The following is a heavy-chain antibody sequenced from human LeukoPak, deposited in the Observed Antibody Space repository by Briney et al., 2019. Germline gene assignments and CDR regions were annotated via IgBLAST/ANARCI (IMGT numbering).Heavy chain of an antibody. J-gene: IGHJ4*02. Sequence: GGSLRLSCSASGLIFSSYGMHWVRQAPGKGLEYVSGISNNGGSTDYADSVKGRFTISRDNSKNTLYLQMSSLRPEDTAVNYCVIVLQRIQLWKQPEYYLDCWGQGTLVTVSS. CDR2: ISNNGGST. D-gene: IGHD5-18*01. CDR1: GLIFSSYG. CDR3: VIVLQRIQLWKQPEYYLDC. V-gene: IGHV3-64D*09.